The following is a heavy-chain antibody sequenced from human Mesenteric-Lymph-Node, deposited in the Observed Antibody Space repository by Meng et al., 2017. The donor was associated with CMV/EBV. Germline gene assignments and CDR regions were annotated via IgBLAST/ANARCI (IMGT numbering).Heavy chain of an antibody. Sequence: GGSLRLSCAASGFTFSNYAMAWVRQAPGKGLEWVSRISGSGDSAFYADSVKGRFTISRDNSKNMLYLQMNSLRAEDTTVYYCAKEVGTTRFDPWGQGTLVTVSS. V-gene: IGHV3-23*01. CDR1: GFTFSNYA. D-gene: IGHD1-7*01. CDR3: AKEVGTTRFDP. J-gene: IGHJ5*02. CDR2: ISGSGDSA.